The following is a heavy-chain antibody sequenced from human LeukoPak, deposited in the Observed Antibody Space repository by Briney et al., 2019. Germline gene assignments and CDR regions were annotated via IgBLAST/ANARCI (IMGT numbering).Heavy chain of an antibody. CDR2: INYSGST. Sequence: SETLSLTCAVYGGSFSGYYWSWIRQPPGKGLEWIGEINYSGSTNYNPSLKSRVTISVDTSKNQFSLKLSSVTAADTAVYYCARSGVSSGYRDWGQGTLVTVSS. V-gene: IGHV4-34*01. CDR1: GGSFSGYY. CDR3: ARSGVSSGYRD. J-gene: IGHJ4*02. D-gene: IGHD3-22*01.